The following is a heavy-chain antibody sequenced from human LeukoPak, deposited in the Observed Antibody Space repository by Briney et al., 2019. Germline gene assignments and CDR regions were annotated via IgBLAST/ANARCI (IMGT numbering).Heavy chain of an antibody. CDR3: ARVNYGKFDY. Sequence: PSETLSLTCAVYGGSFSGYYWSWIRQPPGKGLEWIGEINHSGSTNYNPSLKSRVTISVDTSKNQFSLKLNSVTAADTAVYFCARVNYGKFDYWGQGALVTVSS. V-gene: IGHV4-34*01. CDR2: INHSGST. D-gene: IGHD3-10*01. CDR1: GGSFSGYY. J-gene: IGHJ4*02.